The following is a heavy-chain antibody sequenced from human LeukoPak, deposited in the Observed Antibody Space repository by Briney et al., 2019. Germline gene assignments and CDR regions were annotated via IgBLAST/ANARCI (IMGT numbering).Heavy chain of an antibody. CDR2: INSDGSGT. V-gene: IGHV3-74*01. CDR1: GFTFSSYW. J-gene: IGHJ3*02. CDR3: ARGGSGSYSDAFDI. Sequence: GGSLRLSCAASGFTFSSYWMHWVRQAPGKGLVWVSRINSDGSGTSYADSVKGRFTISRDNAKNTLYLQMNSLRAEDTAVYYCARGGSGSYSDAFDIWGQGTMVTVSS. D-gene: IGHD1-26*01.